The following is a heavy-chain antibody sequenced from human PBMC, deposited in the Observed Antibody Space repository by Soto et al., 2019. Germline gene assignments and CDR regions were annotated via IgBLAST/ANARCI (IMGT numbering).Heavy chain of an antibody. CDR1: GYTFVSYG. CDR2: ISPGSGNI. D-gene: IGHD2-2*01. V-gene: IGHV1-18*01. J-gene: IGHJ5*02. CDR3: ARDLMYTSPPDSWLVP. Sequence: SVKVSCKTSGYTFVSYGINWVRQAPGQGLEWMGWISPGSGNIIYAQKFQGRVTLTTDTSTSTVFMDLRSLRFDDTAVYYCARDLMYTSPPDSWLVPQGQGILPTVSS.